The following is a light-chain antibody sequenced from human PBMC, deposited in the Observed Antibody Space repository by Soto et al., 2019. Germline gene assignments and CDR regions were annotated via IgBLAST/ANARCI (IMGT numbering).Light chain of an antibody. V-gene: IGKV3-20*01. Sequence: EIVLTQSLDTLSLSPGERATLSCRASQSVTGSYLAWYQHKPGQAPRLLIYGASTRATGIPDRFSGSGSGTDFTLTISRLEPEDFAVYYCQQYGSSPQFTFGPGTKVDLK. CDR2: GAS. CDR1: QSVTGSY. CDR3: QQYGSSPQFT. J-gene: IGKJ3*01.